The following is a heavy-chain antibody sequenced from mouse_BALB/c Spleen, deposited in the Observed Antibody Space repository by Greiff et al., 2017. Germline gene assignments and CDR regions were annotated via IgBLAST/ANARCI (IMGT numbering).Heavy chain of an antibody. CDR3: ARGGYDGYYGAY. V-gene: IGHV1-4*01. D-gene: IGHD2-3*01. CDR1: GYTFTSYT. CDR2: INPSSGYT. J-gene: IGHJ3*01. Sequence: VQLQQSGAELARPGASVKMSCKASGYTFTSYTMHWVKQRPGQGLEWIGYINPSSGYTNYNQKFKDKATLTADKSSSTAYMQLSSLTSEDSAVYYCARGGYDGYYGAYWGQGTLVTVSA.